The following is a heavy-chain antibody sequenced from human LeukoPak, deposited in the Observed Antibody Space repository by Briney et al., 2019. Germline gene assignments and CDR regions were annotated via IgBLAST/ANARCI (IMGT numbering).Heavy chain of an antibody. D-gene: IGHD1-26*01. J-gene: IGHJ4*02. CDR2: IYYSGST. CDR3: ARVLGYSGSYYDY. CDR1: GGSISSYY. Sequence: PSETLSLTCTVSGGSISSYYWSWIRQPPGKGLEWIGYIYYSGSTNYNPSLKSRVTISVDTSKNQFSLKLSSVTAADTAVYYCARVLGYSGSYYDYWGQGTLVTVSS. V-gene: IGHV4-59*01.